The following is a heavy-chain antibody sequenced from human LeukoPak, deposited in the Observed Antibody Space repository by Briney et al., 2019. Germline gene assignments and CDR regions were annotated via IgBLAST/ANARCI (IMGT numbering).Heavy chain of an antibody. CDR1: GFTFSGYW. D-gene: IGHD5-24*01. CDR2: IKQDGTDK. CDR3: ARETPRRGETRDGYR. J-gene: IGHJ4*02. Sequence: GGSLRLSCAASGFTFSGYWMSWVRQAPGKGLEWVANIKQDGTDKCYVDSVKGRFTISRDNPKNLLFLQINSLRVEDTAVYYCARETPRRGETRDGYRWGQGTLVTVSS. V-gene: IGHV3-7*01.